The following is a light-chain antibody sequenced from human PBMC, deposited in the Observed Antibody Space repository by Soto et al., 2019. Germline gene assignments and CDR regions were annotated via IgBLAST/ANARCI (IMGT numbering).Light chain of an antibody. CDR3: QQSYRTPRT. CDR2: AAS. V-gene: IGKV1-39*01. CDR1: QSISSY. J-gene: IGKJ1*01. Sequence: DIQMTQSPSSLSASVGDRVTITCRASQSISSYLNWYQQKPGKAPKLLIYAASSLQSGVPSRFNGSGSGTDFTLTISSLQPEDFATYYCQQSYRTPRTFGQGTKVDIK.